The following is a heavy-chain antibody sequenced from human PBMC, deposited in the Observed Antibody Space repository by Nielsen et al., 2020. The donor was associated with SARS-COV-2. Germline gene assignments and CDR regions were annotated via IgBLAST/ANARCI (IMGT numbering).Heavy chain of an antibody. V-gene: IGHV3-7*01. CDR3: AKDSGSSSWYYYYGMDV. J-gene: IGHJ6*02. D-gene: IGHD6-13*01. CDR1: GFTFSSYW. Sequence: GGSLRLSCAASGFTFSSYWMSWVRQAPGKGLEWVANIKQDGSEKYYVDSVKGRFTISRDNAKNSLYLQMNSLRDEDTAVYYCAKDSGSSSWYYYYGMDVWGQGTTVTVSS. CDR2: IKQDGSEK.